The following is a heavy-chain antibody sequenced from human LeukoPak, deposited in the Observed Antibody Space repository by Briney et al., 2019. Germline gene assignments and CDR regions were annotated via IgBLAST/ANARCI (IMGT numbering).Heavy chain of an antibody. D-gene: IGHD6-13*01. Sequence: SVKVSCKASGGTFSSYAISWVRQAPGQGLEWMGGIIPIFGTANYAQEFQGRVTITADESTSTAYMELSSLRSEDTAVYYCARGYSSSWYGGSYFDYWGQGTLVTVSS. CDR3: ARGYSSSWYGGSYFDY. V-gene: IGHV1-69*13. J-gene: IGHJ4*02. CDR1: GGTFSSYA. CDR2: IIPIFGTA.